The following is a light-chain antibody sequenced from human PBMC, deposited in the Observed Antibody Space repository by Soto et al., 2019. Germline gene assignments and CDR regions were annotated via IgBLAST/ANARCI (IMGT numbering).Light chain of an antibody. CDR3: HQYGRSLTT. J-gene: IGKJ5*01. Sequence: IFLTQSPCTLALSPGERATLSCRASQSVSSSYLAWYQQKSGQAPILLIYGASYRAAGIPERFSGSGSGTDFTLTISRLAPEDFEVYYCHQYGRSLTTFGQGTRLEIK. V-gene: IGKV3-20*01. CDR1: QSVSSSY. CDR2: GAS.